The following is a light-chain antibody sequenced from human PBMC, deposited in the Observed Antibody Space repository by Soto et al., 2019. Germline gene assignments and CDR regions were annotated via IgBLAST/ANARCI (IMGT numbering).Light chain of an antibody. CDR2: EVS. CDR3: SAYTISITYV. V-gene: IGLV2-14*01. CDR1: SSDVGGYNY. Sequence: QYVLTQPASVAGSPGQSITISCTGTSSDVGGYNYVSWYQQHPSKAPKLRIYEVSNRPSGVSNRFSYSESGNTASLTISGVKSEAEDDYYCSAYTISITYVFGTGTKLTVL. J-gene: IGLJ1*01.